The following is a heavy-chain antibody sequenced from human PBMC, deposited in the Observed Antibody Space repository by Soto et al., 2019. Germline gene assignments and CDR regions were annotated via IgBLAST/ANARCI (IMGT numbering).Heavy chain of an antibody. CDR1: GGSISSGDYY. Sequence: QVQLQESGPGLVKPSQTLSLTCTVSGGSISSGDYYWSWIRQPPGKGLEWIGYIYYSGSTYYNPALKGRVSISVDTSKNQFSLKRSSVTAADTAVYYCASHDYAHYGMDVWGQGTTVTVSS. V-gene: IGHV4-30-4*01. J-gene: IGHJ6*01. CDR3: ASHDYAHYGMDV. CDR2: IYYSGST. D-gene: IGHD3-16*01.